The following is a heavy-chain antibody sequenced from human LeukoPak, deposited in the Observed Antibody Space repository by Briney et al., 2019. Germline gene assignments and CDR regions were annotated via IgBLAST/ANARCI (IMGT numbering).Heavy chain of an antibody. D-gene: IGHD6-13*01. Sequence: PSETLSLTCTVSGGSISTYYWNWIRQPPGKGLEWIGFIYHTGNTDYNPSLKSRVTISIDKSKNQFSLNLTSVTAADTAIYYCANSIIAAEATRFFDYWGQGALVTVSS. CDR2: IYHTGNT. CDR3: ANSIIAAEATRFFDY. J-gene: IGHJ4*02. V-gene: IGHV4-59*12. CDR1: GGSISTYY.